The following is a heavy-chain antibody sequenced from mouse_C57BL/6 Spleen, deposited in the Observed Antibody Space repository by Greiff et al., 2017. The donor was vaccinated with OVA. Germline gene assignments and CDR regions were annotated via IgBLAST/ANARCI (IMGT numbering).Heavy chain of an antibody. CDR1: GYTFTSYW. V-gene: IGHV1-52*01. J-gene: IGHJ2*01. CDR3: AIITTVEYFDY. CDR2: IDPSDSET. Sequence: QVQLKQPGAELVRPGSSVKLSCKASGYTFTSYWMHWVKQRPIQGLEWIGNIDPSDSETHYNQKFKDKATLTVDKSSSTAYMQLSSLTSEDSAVYYCAIITTVEYFDYWGQGTTLTVSS. D-gene: IGHD1-1*01.